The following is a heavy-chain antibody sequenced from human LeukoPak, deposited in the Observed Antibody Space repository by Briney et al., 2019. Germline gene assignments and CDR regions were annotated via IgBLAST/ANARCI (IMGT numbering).Heavy chain of an antibody. J-gene: IGHJ4*02. CDR2: ILPNSGAT. CDR1: GGTFSSYA. Sequence: ASVKVSCKASGGTFSSYAISWVRQAPGQGLEWLGWILPNSGATEYAQNFQGRVTMTRDTSISTAYMELSSLRSEDTAVYYCARGGLLPATLGEFDYWGQGTLVTVSS. V-gene: IGHV1-2*02. D-gene: IGHD3-22*01. CDR3: ARGGLLPATLGEFDY.